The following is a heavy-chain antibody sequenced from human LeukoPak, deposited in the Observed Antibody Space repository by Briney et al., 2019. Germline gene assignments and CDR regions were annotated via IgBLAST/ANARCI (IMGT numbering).Heavy chain of an antibody. CDR1: GFTFSSYW. J-gene: IGHJ4*02. CDR3: AKLVGEGGAYYFDY. Sequence: GGSLRLSCAASGFTFSSYWMHWVRQAPGKGLVWVSRINSDGTGTTYADSVEGRFTISRDNAKNTVYLQMNSLRAEDMALYYCAKLVGEGGAYYFDYWGQGTLVTVSS. D-gene: IGHD2-2*01. CDR2: INSDGTGT. V-gene: IGHV3-74*01.